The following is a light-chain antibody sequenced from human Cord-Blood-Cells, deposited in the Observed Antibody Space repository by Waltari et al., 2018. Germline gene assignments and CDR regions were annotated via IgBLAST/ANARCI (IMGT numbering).Light chain of an antibody. CDR1: QSVSSSY. J-gene: IGKJ4*01. CDR3: QQYGSSPPFT. V-gene: IGKV3-20*01. Sequence: EIVLTPSPGTLSLSAGERASQSVSSSYLAWYPQKPGQAPRLLLYGASSRSTGIPDRFSGSGSGTDFTLTISRLEPEDFAVYYCQQYGSSPPFTFGGGTKVEIK. CDR2: GAS.